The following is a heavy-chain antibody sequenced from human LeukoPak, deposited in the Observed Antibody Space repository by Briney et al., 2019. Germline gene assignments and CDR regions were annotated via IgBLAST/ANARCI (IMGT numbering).Heavy chain of an antibody. CDR3: ARGVGFVKIDY. V-gene: IGHV4-34*01. Sequence: SETLSLTCAVYGGSFSGYFWSWIRQPPGKGLEWIGEINHSGITNYNPSLKSRVTISVDTSKNQFSLKLSSVTAADKAVYYCARGVGFVKIDYWGQGALVTVSS. CDR1: GGSFSGYF. D-gene: IGHD3-10*01. J-gene: IGHJ4*02. CDR2: INHSGIT.